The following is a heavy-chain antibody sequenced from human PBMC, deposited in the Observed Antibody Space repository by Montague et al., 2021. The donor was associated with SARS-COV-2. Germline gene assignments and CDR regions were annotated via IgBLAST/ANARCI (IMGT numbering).Heavy chain of an antibody. CDR1: GGSISSTSYY. Sequence: SETLSLTCTVSGGSISSTSYYWGRLRPPPGKGLEWIGSIYYSGSTHYNPSLKSRVTIAADTSKNHLSLKVSSVTAADTAVYDCARQPGQWLPREWSWFDPWGQGTLVTVSS. D-gene: IGHD6-19*01. J-gene: IGHJ5*02. CDR2: IYYSGST. CDR3: ARQPGQWLPREWSWFDP. V-gene: IGHV4-39*01.